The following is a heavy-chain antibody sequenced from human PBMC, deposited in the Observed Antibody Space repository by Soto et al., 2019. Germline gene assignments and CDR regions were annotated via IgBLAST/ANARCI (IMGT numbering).Heavy chain of an antibody. D-gene: IGHD6-19*01. V-gene: IGHV3-66*04. CDR2: IYSGGST. Sequence: GGSLRLSCAASGLTVSSNYMSWVRQAPGKGLEWVSVIYSGGSTYYADSVKGRFTISRDNSKNTLYLQMNSLRAEDTAVYYCASHDRAWLNDAFDIWGQGTMVTVSS. CDR1: GLTVSSNY. J-gene: IGHJ3*02. CDR3: ASHDRAWLNDAFDI.